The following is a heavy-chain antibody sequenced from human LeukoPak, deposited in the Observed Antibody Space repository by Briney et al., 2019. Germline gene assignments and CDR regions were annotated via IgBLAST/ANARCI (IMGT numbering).Heavy chain of an antibody. Sequence: GGSLRLSCATSGFTFNTHGMHWVRQAPGKGPEWVAFVEHDGTKKYLDSVKGRFTISRDNSDSALYLQMSDLRPDDTALYYCAKWGFRTPDGVEIRENFYDWGQGTLVTVSS. CDR2: VEHDGTK. CDR3: AKWGFRTPDGVEIRENFYD. V-gene: IGHV3-30*02. D-gene: IGHD2-8*01. CDR1: GFTFNTHG. J-gene: IGHJ1*01.